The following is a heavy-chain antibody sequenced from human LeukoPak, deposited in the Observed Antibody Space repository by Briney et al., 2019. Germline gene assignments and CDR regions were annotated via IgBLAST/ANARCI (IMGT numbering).Heavy chain of an antibody. Sequence: PGGSLRLSCAASGFTFTTYAMSWVRQAPGKGLEWVSTISGSGGSTDYADSVKGRFTITIDNSKNTLYLQMNSLRVEDTAVYYCAKEIAFCNSNTCYTPNVYWGQDTLVTVSS. V-gene: IGHV3-23*01. CDR1: GFTFTTYA. J-gene: IGHJ1*01. CDR3: AKEIAFCNSNTCYTPNVY. D-gene: IGHD2-2*02. CDR2: ISGSGGST.